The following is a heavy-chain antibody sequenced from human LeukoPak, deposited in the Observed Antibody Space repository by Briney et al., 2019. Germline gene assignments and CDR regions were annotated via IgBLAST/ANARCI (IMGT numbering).Heavy chain of an antibody. Sequence: PGGTLRLSCSASGFTFTTYGMNWVRQAPGKGLEWVSGIGGSGIRTYYADSVKGRFTVSRVNSKNTLYLQMNSLRDEDTAVYYCAKDSHWIFDDWGQGILVTVSS. D-gene: IGHD2-2*03. CDR2: IGGSGIRT. J-gene: IGHJ4*02. CDR3: AKDSHWIFDD. CDR1: GFTFTTYG. V-gene: IGHV3-23*01.